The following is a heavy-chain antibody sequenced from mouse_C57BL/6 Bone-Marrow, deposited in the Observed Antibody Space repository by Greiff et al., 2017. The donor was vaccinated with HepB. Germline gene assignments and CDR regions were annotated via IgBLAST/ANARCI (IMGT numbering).Heavy chain of an antibody. J-gene: IGHJ2*01. V-gene: IGHV2-2*01. CDR3: ARAYYGSNYVDY. CDR2: IWSGGST. CDR1: GFSLTSYG. Sequence: QVQLQQSGPGLVQPSQCLSITCTVSGFSLTSYGVHWVRQSPGKGLEWLGVIWSGGSTDSNAAFISRLSISKDNPKSHVFFKMNSLQADDTAIYYCARAYYGSNYVDYWGQGTTLTVSS. D-gene: IGHD1-1*01.